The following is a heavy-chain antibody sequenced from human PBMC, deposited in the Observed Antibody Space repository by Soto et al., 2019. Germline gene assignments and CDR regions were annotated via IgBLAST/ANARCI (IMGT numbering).Heavy chain of an antibody. Sequence: EVQLVESGGGLVQPGRSLRLSCVASGFTFDDYAMHWVRQAPGKGLEWVSGITWSGGTRDYADSVKGRFTISRDNAKNSVYLQMDSLRVEDTALYYCIRSRQGLVQIWGRGTLVTVSS. D-gene: IGHD3-10*01. CDR1: GFTFDDYA. V-gene: IGHV3-9*01. CDR2: ITWSGGTR. CDR3: IRSRQGLVQI. J-gene: IGHJ1*01.